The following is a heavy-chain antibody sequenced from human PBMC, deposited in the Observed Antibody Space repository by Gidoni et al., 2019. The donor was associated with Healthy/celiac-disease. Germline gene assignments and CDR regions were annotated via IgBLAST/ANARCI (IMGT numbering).Heavy chain of an antibody. CDR3: ARYCSSTSCDTGAFDI. V-gene: IGHV4-30-2*01. J-gene: IGHJ3*02. D-gene: IGHD2-2*02. Sequence: SLSLGGYSWSCIRQPPGKGLEWIGYIYHSGSTSYNPSLKSRVTISVDRYKKQFSLKLRSVTAAETAVYYWARYCSSTSCDTGAFDIWGQGTMVTVS. CDR1: SLSLGGYS. CDR2: IYHSGST.